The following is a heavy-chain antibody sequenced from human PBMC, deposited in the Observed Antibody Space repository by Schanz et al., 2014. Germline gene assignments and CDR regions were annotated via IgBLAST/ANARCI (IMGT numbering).Heavy chain of an antibody. CDR3: ARGNYGMDV. Sequence: EVQLVESGGCLIQPGGSLRLSCAASGFTFSTYAMNWVRQAPGKGLEWVSFVGSGRSAYTEYADSVRGRFTISRDNAKNSLFLQMNSLRAEDTAKYYCARGNYGMDVWGQGTTVTVSS. V-gene: IGHV3-48*04. CDR2: VGSGRSAYT. J-gene: IGHJ6*02. CDR1: GFTFSTYA.